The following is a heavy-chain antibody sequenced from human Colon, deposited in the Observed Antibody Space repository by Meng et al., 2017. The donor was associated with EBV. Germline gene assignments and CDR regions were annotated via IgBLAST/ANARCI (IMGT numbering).Heavy chain of an antibody. J-gene: IGHJ4*02. CDR2: ISTSGNTI. Sequence: QVQLVGSGGGLVKPGGSLTLSCTASGVFFSDYYMAWIRQAPGKGLEWLSYISTSGNTIYYADSVKGRFSVSRDNAKSSLYLQMNSLRAEDTAVYYCARDHSSLWYYFDHWGPGTLVTVSS. V-gene: IGHV3-11*01. CDR1: GVFFSDYY. D-gene: IGHD3-22*01. CDR3: ARDHSSLWYYFDH.